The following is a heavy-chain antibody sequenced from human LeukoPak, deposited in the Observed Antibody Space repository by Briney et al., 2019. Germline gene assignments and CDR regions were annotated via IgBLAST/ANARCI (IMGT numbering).Heavy chain of an antibody. CDR3: ARGGAHGMDV. CDR1: GFTFSDYY. J-gene: IGHJ6*02. D-gene: IGHD1-26*01. V-gene: IGHV3-11*01. Sequence: GGSLRLSCAASGFTFSDYYMTWIRQAPGRGPEWVSYISGVYDNIYYGDSVKGRFTISRDNAKNSVYLQMSSLRADDTAVYYCARGGAHGMDVWGQGTTVTVSS. CDR2: ISGVYDNI.